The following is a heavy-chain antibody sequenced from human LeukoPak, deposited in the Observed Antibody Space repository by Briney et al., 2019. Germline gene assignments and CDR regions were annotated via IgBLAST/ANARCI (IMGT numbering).Heavy chain of an antibody. Sequence: SETLSLTCAVYGGSFSGYYWSWIRQPPGKGLEWIGEINHSGSTNYNPSLKSRVTISVDTSKNQFSLKLSSVTAADTAVYYCATLTPYRIYYYYYYMDVWGKGTTVTISS. D-gene: IGHD1-26*01. CDR2: INHSGST. CDR3: ATLTPYRIYYYYYYMDV. J-gene: IGHJ6*03. V-gene: IGHV4-34*01. CDR1: GGSFSGYY.